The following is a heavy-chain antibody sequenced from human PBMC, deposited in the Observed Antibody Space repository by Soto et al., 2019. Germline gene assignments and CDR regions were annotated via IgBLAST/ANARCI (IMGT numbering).Heavy chain of an antibody. CDR2: ISSSSTYT. V-gene: IGHV3-11*05. D-gene: IGHD2-2*01. Sequence: PGGSLRLSCAASGFTLSDYYMSWIRQAPGKGLEWISCISSSSTYTKYADSVKGRFTISRDNAKNSLYLQMNGLRAEDTAVYYCARDDAPTAPSTFDYWAQGALVTCSS. CDR1: GFTLSDYY. J-gene: IGHJ4*02. CDR3: ARDDAPTAPSTFDY.